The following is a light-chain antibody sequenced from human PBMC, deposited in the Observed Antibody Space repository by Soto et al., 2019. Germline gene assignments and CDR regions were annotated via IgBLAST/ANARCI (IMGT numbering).Light chain of an antibody. CDR3: TSYTRRSTVI. Sequence: QSVLTQPASVSGPPGQSITIPCIGTRSDVGGYNYVSWYQQHPGKALKLLIYEVTNRPSGVSNRFSGSKSGNTASLTTSGLQAEDEADYYCTSYTRRSTVIFGGGT. CDR1: RSDVGGYNY. CDR2: EVT. V-gene: IGLV2-14*01. J-gene: IGLJ2*01.